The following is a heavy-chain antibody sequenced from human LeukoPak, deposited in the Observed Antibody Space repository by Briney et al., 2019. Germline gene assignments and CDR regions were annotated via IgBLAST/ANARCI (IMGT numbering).Heavy chain of an antibody. J-gene: IGHJ6*02. Sequence: GGSLRLSCAASGFTFSNAWMSWVRQAPGKGLEWVSVIYRGGSTYNADSVKGRFTISRDNSKNTLYLQMNSLRAEDTAVYFCTSATAVTGYGMDVWGQGTTVTV. V-gene: IGHV3-53*01. D-gene: IGHD4-17*01. CDR2: IYRGGST. CDR1: GFTFSNAW. CDR3: TSATAVTGYGMDV.